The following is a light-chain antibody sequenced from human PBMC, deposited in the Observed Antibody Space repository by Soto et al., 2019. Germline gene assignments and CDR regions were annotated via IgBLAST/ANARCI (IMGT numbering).Light chain of an antibody. Sequence: EIQMTQSPSSLSSSVGYIVTITCRSSQSISSYLNWYQQKPGKAPKLLIYAASSLQSGVPSRFSGSGSGTDFPLTISSLQPEDFATYYCQQSYSTPRTFGQGTKVDIK. CDR1: QSISSY. CDR2: AAS. V-gene: IGKV1-39*01. J-gene: IGKJ1*01. CDR3: QQSYSTPRT.